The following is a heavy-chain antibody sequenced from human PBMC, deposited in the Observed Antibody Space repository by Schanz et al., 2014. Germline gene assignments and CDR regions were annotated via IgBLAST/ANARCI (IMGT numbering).Heavy chain of an antibody. CDR2: MYINSGST. CDR3: AKEGGRDGYNLAFDV. V-gene: IGHV3-53*01. CDR1: GFTVNTNY. J-gene: IGHJ3*01. Sequence: EVQLVESGGGLIQPGGSLRLSCAVSGFTVNTNYMSWVRQAPGKGLEWISSMYINSGSTQYADSVKGRFIISRDSSKKSLFLQMNRPRAEDTAVYFCAKEGGRDGYNLAFDVWGQGTLVTVSS. D-gene: IGHD5-12*01.